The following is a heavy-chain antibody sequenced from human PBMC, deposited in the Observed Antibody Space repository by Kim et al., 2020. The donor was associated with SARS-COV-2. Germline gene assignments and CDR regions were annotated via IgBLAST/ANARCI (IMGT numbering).Heavy chain of an antibody. CDR1: GFTFSTYA. D-gene: IGHD2-21*01. CDR3: AKGGDGPHRNYYYYGVDV. J-gene: IGHJ6*01. Sequence: GGSLRLSCAASGFTFSTYAMTWVRQAPGKGLEWVSAITGTGGTTEYAASVKGRFTISRDNSKNMLHLQLSSLRADDTAVYYCAKGGDGPHRNYYYYGVDV. V-gene: IGHV3-23*01. CDR2: ITGTGGTT.